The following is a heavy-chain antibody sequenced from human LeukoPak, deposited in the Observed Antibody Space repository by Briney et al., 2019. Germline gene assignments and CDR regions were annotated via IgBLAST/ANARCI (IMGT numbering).Heavy chain of an antibody. CDR1: GFTFSKYW. Sequence: SGGSLRLSCAASGFTFSKYWMTWVRQPPGKGLEWVANIKQDGSQKSYADSVRGRFTISRDNTKNSGYLQMSSLGAEDTAVYYCARDSDIGIASADMWYDGYDMWGQGTMVTVSS. CDR2: IKQDGSQK. CDR3: ARDSDIGIASADMWYDGYDM. D-gene: IGHD2-2*01. J-gene: IGHJ3*02. V-gene: IGHV3-7*01.